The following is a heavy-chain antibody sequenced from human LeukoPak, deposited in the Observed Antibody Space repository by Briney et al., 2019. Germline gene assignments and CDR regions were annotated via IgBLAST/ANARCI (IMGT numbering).Heavy chain of an antibody. J-gene: IGHJ4*02. CDR2: ISYDGSNK. V-gene: IGHV3-30-3*01. CDR3: ARETGSAVGATDFDY. CDR1: GFTFSSYA. D-gene: IGHD2-15*01. Sequence: GRSQRLSCAASGFTFSSYAMHWVRQAPGKWLEWVAVISYDGSNKYYADSVKGRFSISRDNSRNTQNLQMSSLRVEDTAVYYCARETGSAVGATDFDYWGQGTLVTVSS.